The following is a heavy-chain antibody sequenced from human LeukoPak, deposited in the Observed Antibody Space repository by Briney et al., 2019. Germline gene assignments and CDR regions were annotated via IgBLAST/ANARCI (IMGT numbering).Heavy chain of an antibody. CDR1: GFTFSSYG. CDR2: IWYDGSNK. Sequence: GGSLRLSCAASGFTFSSYGMHWVRQAPGKGLEWVAVIWYDGSNKYYADSVKGRITISRDNSKNTLYLQMNSLRAEDTAVYYCSRSGASGWFLPRDYWGQGTLVTVSS. CDR3: SRSGASGWFLPRDY. J-gene: IGHJ4*02. V-gene: IGHV3-33*01. D-gene: IGHD6-19*01.